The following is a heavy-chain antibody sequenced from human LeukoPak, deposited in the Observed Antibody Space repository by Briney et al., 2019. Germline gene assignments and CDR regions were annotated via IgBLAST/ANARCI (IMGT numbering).Heavy chain of an antibody. V-gene: IGHV3-74*01. CDR1: GFTFSSYW. Sequence: GGSLRLSCTASGFTFSSYWVHWVRQSQEKRLVWVSRINEDGRVTDYADSVKGRFTISRDNARNSLYLQMNSLRAEDTAVYYCAREEDTVVVPAAITYYYYYMDVWGKGTTVTVSS. D-gene: IGHD2-2*02. J-gene: IGHJ6*03. CDR2: INEDGRVT. CDR3: AREEDTVVVPAAITYYYYYMDV.